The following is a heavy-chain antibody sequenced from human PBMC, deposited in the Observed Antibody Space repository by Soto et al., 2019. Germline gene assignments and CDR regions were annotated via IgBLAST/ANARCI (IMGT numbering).Heavy chain of an antibody. J-gene: IGHJ2*01. CDR3: FFLTIQRPPRSALFPSRRSSDL. CDR1: GGSISSGGYY. D-gene: IGHD5-18*01. V-gene: IGHV4-31*03. CDR2: IYYSGST. Sequence: SETLSLTCTVSGGSISSGGYYWSWIRQHPGKGLEWIGYIYYSGSTYYNPSLKSRVTISVDTSKNQFSLKLSSVTAADTAVYYFFFLTIQRPPRSALFPSRRSSDL.